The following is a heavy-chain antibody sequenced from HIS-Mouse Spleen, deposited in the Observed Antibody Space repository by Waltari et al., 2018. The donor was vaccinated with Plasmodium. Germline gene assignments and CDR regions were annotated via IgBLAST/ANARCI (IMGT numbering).Heavy chain of an antibody. J-gene: IGHJ4*02. CDR1: GGSFSGYY. CDR2: INHSGST. D-gene: IGHD3-10*01. Sequence: QVQLQQWGAGLLKPSDTLSLTCDVYGGSFSGYYGRWIRQPPGKGLEWIGEINHSGSTNYNPSLKSRVTISVDTSKNQFSLKLSSVTAADTAVYYCASSGSGSYYYWGQGTLVTVSS. V-gene: IGHV4-34*01. CDR3: ASSGSGSYYY.